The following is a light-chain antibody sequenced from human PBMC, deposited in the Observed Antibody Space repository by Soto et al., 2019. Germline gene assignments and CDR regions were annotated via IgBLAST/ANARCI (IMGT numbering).Light chain of an antibody. J-gene: IGKJ2*01. V-gene: IGKV1-5*03. Sequence: DIQMTQSPSTLSASVGDRVTITCRASQSIDSWLAWYQLKPGKAPKLLIYKASNLHIGVPSRFSGSGSGTEFTLTISSLQPDDYATYYCQQYHSHSTFGQGTKLEI. CDR3: QQYHSHST. CDR2: KAS. CDR1: QSIDSW.